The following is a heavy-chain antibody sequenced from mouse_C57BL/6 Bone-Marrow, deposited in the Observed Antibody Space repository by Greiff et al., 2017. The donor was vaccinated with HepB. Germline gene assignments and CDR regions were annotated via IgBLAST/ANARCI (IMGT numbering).Heavy chain of an antibody. Sequence: QVQLQQPGAELVMPGASVKLSCKASGYTFTSYWMHWVKQRPGQGLEWIGEIDPSDSYTNYNQKFKGKSTLTVDKSSSTAYMQLSSLPSEDSAVYYCAREGEDYLFAYWGQGTLVTVSA. D-gene: IGHD2-4*01. CDR1: GYTFTSYW. V-gene: IGHV1-69*01. J-gene: IGHJ3*01. CDR3: AREGEDYLFAY. CDR2: IDPSDSYT.